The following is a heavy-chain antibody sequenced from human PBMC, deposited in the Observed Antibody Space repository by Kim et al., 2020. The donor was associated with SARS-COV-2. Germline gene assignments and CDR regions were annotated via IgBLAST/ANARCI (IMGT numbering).Heavy chain of an antibody. J-gene: IGHJ6*02. CDR1: GFTFDDFG. Sequence: GGSLRLSCAASGFTFDDFGISWVRQAPGKGLEWVSGINWNGARTAYADSVEGRFTVSRDNAKNSLYLQMNSLRAEDTALYYCVRGEKTADGRLGYFSRSTSYCQYDGMAVWGQGTTVTVSS. D-gene: IGHD3-22*01. CDR2: INWNGART. CDR3: VRGEKTADGRLGYFSRSTSYCQYDGMAV. V-gene: IGHV3-20*04.